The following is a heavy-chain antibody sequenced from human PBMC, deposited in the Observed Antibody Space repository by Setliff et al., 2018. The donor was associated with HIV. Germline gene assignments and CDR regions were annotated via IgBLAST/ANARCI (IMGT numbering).Heavy chain of an antibody. J-gene: IGHJ6*03. CDR3: ARGPTTVTNYYYYYMDV. V-gene: IGHV3-48*01. CDR1: GFTFGDFC. CDR2: ISSKRTSI. D-gene: IGHD4-17*01. Sequence: LRLSCDTSGFTFGDFCMNWVRQAPGKGLEWISYISSKRTSIYYADSVKSRFTISRDNDRNLLYLQMHGMRAEDTAVYYCARGPTTVTNYYYYYMDVWGKGTTVTVSS.